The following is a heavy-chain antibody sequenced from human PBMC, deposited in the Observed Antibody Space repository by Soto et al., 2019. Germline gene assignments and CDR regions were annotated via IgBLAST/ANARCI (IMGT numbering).Heavy chain of an antibody. V-gene: IGHV4-59*01. Sequence: QVQLQESGPGLVKPSETLSLTCTVSGGSISSYYWSWIRQPPGKGLDWIGYIYYSGSTNYNPSLTSRVTISVDTSKNQFSLKLSSVTAADTAVYYCARAYGDYVFDYWGQGTLVTVSS. CDR2: IYYSGST. D-gene: IGHD4-17*01. CDR3: ARAYGDYVFDY. J-gene: IGHJ4*02. CDR1: GGSISSYY.